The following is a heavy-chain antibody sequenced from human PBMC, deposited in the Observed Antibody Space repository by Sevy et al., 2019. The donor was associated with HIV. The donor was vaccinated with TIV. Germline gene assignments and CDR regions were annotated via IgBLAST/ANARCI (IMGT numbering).Heavy chain of an antibody. CDR1: GFTFSSYD. D-gene: IGHD6-13*01. V-gene: IGHV3-48*03. J-gene: IGHJ4*02. CDR2: ISSSGSSI. Sequence: GGSLRLSCTASGFTFSSYDMNWVRQAPGKGLEWVSKISSSGSSIYYADSVKGRFTISRDNAKNSLNLQMNSLRAEDTAVYYCARGGSSWTGYFDYWGQGTLVTVSS. CDR3: ARGGSSWTGYFDY.